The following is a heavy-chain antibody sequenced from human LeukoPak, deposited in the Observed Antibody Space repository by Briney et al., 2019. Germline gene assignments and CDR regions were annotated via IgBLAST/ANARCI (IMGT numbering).Heavy chain of an antibody. Sequence: ASVKVSCKASGYTFTSFDINWVRQATGQGLEWKGWMNPNSGNTGYAQKFQGRVTMTRNTSITTACMELSSLRSEDTAVYYCARGNKDYGDNARGLSDYWGQGTLVTVSS. D-gene: IGHD4-17*01. CDR1: GYTFTSFD. CDR2: MNPNSGNT. V-gene: IGHV1-8*01. J-gene: IGHJ4*02. CDR3: ARGNKDYGDNARGLSDY.